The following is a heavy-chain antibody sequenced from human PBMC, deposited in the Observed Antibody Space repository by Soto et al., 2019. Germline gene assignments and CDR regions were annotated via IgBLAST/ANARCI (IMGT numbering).Heavy chain of an antibody. D-gene: IGHD2-2*01. J-gene: IGHJ5*02. V-gene: IGHV4-4*02. CDR3: ARDCGDIVVVPAARGFDP. Sequence: QVQLQESGPGLVKPSGTLSLTCAVSGGSISSSNWWSWVRQPPGKGLEWIGEIYHSGSTNYNPSLKSRVTISVDKSQNQFSLKLSSVTAADTAVYYCARDCGDIVVVPAARGFDPWGQGTLVTVSS. CDR2: IYHSGST. CDR1: GGSISSSNW.